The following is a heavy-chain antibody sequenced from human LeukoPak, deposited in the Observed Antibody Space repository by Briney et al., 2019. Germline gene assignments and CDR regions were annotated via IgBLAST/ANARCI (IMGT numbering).Heavy chain of an antibody. J-gene: IGHJ4*02. CDR2: IIPIFGTA. V-gene: IGHV1-69*13. CDR1: GGTFSSFA. CDR3: ARTPGYSSGWYLGY. Sequence: SVKVSCKASGGTFSSFAISWVRQAPGQGLEWMGGIIPIFGTANYAQKFQGRVTITADESTSTAYMELSSLRSEDTAVYYCARTPGYSSGWYLGYWGQGTLVTVSS. D-gene: IGHD6-19*01.